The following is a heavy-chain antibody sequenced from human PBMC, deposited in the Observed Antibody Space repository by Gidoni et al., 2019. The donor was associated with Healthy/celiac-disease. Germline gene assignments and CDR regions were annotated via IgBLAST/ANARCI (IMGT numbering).Heavy chain of an antibody. CDR1: ACALSNAW. J-gene: IGHJ4*02. CDR2: IKSKTDCGTT. Sequence: EVQLVESGGALAKPGGSLRLPCAAQACALSNAWMSGVRQAQGKGLEWVGRIKSKTDCGTTDYAAPVKCRFTISRDDSKNTLYLQMNSLKSEDTAVYYCTSRSGSYFAGDYWGQGTLVTVSS. V-gene: IGHV3-15*02. CDR3: TSRSGSYFAGDY. D-gene: IGHD1-26*01.